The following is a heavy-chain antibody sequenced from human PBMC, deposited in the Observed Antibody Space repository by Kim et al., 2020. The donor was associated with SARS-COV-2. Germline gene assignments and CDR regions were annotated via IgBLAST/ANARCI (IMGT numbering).Heavy chain of an antibody. J-gene: IGHJ4*02. V-gene: IGHV3-30*18. Sequence: GGSLRLSCAASGFTFSSYGMHWVRQAPGKGLEWVAVISYDGSKIYYADSVKGRFTISRDNSENALYLQMNSLRTEDTAVYYCAKEGGWELLSGYWGQGTLVTVSS. D-gene: IGHD1-26*01. CDR2: ISYDGSKI. CDR1: GFTFSSYG. CDR3: AKEGGWELLSGY.